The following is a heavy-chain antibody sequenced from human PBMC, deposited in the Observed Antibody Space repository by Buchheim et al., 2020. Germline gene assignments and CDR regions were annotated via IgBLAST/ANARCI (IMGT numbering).Heavy chain of an antibody. J-gene: IGHJ4*02. Sequence: EVQLLESGGGLVQPGGSLRLSCAASGFTFSSYAMSWVRQAPGKGLEWVSAISGSGGSTYYADSVKGRFTISRDHSKNTLYLQMNSLRAEDTAVYYCAKGDLYRFDDYGGNCLWEYWGQGTL. D-gene: IGHD4-23*01. V-gene: IGHV3-23*01. CDR1: GFTFSSYA. CDR2: ISGSGGST. CDR3: AKGDLYRFDDYGGNCLWEY.